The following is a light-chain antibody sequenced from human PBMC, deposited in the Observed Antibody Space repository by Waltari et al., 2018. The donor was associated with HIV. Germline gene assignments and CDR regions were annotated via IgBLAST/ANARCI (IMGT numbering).Light chain of an antibody. CDR1: SRYVGAYKF. J-gene: IGLJ1*01. CDR3: SSYTSSVTLI. Sequence: QSALTQPASVSGSPGQSITISCTGTSRYVGAYKFVPWYQQRPDKAPKLMIYEVTYRPSGVSNRFSGSKSGNTAYLTISGLQPEDEADYYCSSYTSSVTLIFGTGTKVTVL. CDR2: EVT. V-gene: IGLV2-14*01.